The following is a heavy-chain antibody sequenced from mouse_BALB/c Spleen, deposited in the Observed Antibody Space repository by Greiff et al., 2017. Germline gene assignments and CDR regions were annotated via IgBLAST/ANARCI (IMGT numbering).Heavy chain of an antibody. D-gene: IGHD1-1*01. V-gene: IGHV14-3*02. Sequence: EVQLQQSGAELVKPGASVKLSCTASGFNIKDTYMHWVKQRPEQGLEWIGRIDPANGNTKSDPKFQGKATITADTSSNTAYLQLSSLTSEDTAVYYCARSLHHNGRSFDYWGQGTTLTVSA. CDR2: IDPANGNT. CDR1: GFNIKDTY. CDR3: ARSLHHNGRSFDY. J-gene: IGHJ2*01.